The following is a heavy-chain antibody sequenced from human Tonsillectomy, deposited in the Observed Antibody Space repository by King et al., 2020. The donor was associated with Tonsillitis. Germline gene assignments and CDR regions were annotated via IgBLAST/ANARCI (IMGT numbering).Heavy chain of an antibody. V-gene: IGHV3-30*18. D-gene: IGHD4-17*01. Sequence: VQLVESGGGVVQPGRSLRLSCAASGFTFSSYGMHWVRQAPGKGLEWVSVISYDGSNKYYADSVKGRFTISRDSSKNTLYLQMNSLRAEDTAMYYCAKDTWFRGYYRDYNFDYWRQGTLVTVSS. CDR2: ISYDGSNK. CDR1: GFTFSSYG. CDR3: AKDTWFRGYYRDYNFDY. J-gene: IGHJ4*02.